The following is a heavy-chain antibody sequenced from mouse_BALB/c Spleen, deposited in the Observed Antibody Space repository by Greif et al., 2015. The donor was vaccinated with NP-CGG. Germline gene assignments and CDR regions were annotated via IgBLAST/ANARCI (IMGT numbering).Heavy chain of an antibody. J-gene: IGHJ4*01. CDR1: GYAFSSSW. Sequence: QVQLQQSGPELVKPGASVKISCKASGYAFSSSWMNWVKQRPGQGLEWIGRIYPGDGDTNYNGKFKGKATLTADKSSSTAYMQLSSLTSVDSAVYFCARSGYRYDYAMDYWGQGTSVTVSS. CDR3: ARSGYRYDYAMDY. CDR2: IYPGDGDT. V-gene: IGHV1-82*01. D-gene: IGHD2-14*01.